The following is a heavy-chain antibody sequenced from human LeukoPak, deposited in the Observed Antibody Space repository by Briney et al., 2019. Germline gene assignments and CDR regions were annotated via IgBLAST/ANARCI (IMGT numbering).Heavy chain of an antibody. Sequence: GGSLRLSCAASGFTFSSYSMNWFRQAPGKGLEWVSSISSSSSYIYYADSVKGRFTIYRDNAKNSLYLQMNSLRAEDTAVYYCARDMVVNAIRTWYFDLWGRGTLVTVSS. V-gene: IGHV3-21*01. CDR3: ARDMVVNAIRTWYFDL. CDR2: ISSSSSYI. J-gene: IGHJ2*01. D-gene: IGHD2-21*01. CDR1: GFTFSSYS.